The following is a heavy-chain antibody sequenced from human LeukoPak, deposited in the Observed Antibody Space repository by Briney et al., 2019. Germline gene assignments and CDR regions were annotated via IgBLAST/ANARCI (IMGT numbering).Heavy chain of an antibody. J-gene: IGHJ4*02. CDR2: INHSGST. D-gene: IGHD5-12*01. Sequence: ASETLSLTCAVYGGSFSGYYWSWIRQPPGKGLEWIGEINHSGSTNYNPSLKSRVTISVDTSKNQFSLKLSSVTAADTAVYYCARKAGPYSGYDPYLDYWGQGTLVTVSS. CDR3: ARKAGPYSGYDPYLDY. CDR1: GGSFSGYY. V-gene: IGHV4-34*01.